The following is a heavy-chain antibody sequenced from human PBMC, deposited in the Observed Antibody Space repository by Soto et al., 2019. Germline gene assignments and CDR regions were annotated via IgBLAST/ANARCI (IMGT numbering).Heavy chain of an antibody. CDR1: GYSFTSYW. V-gene: IGHV5-51*01. CDR2: IYPGDSDT. CDR3: ARHTLVRSGSYHHYYYGMDV. Sequence: PGESLKISCKGSGYSFTSYWIGWVRQMPGKGLEWMGIIYPGDSDTRYSPSFQGQVTISADKSISTAYLQWSSLKASDTAMYYCARHTLVRSGSYHHYYYGMDVWGQGTTVTVSS. J-gene: IGHJ6*02. D-gene: IGHD1-26*01.